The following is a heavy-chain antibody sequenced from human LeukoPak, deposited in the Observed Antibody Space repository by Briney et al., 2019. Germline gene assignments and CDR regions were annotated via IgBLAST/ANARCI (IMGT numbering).Heavy chain of an antibody. V-gene: IGHV1-69*05. CDR2: IIPIFGTA. CDR3: ARANPRTQHIVVVTAANWFDP. J-gene: IGHJ5*02. D-gene: IGHD2-21*02. Sequence: GASVKVSCKASGGTFSSYAISWVRQAPGQGLEWMGGIIPIFGTANYAQKFQGRVTITTDESTSTAYMELSSLRSEDTAVYYCARANPRTQHIVVVTAANWFDPWGQGTLVTVSS. CDR1: GGTFSSYA.